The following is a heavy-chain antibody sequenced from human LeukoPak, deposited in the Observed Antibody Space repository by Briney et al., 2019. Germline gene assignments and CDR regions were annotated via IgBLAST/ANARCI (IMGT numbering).Heavy chain of an antibody. D-gene: IGHD3-22*01. CDR3: ATITKDSSGYYYVGY. Sequence: SGTLPLTCTVSGGSISSYYWSWIRQAPGKGLEWVGYIYYSGSTNYNPSLKSRGTISVDTSKNQFSLKLSSVTAADTAVYYCATITKDSSGYYYVGYWGQGTLVTVSS. J-gene: IGHJ4*02. CDR1: GGSISSYY. V-gene: IGHV4-59*01. CDR2: IYYSGST.